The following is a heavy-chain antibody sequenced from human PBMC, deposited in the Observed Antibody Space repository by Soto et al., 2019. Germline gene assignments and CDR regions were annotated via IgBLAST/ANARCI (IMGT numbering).Heavy chain of an antibody. D-gene: IGHD6-19*01. V-gene: IGHV4-39*01. CDR2: IYFSGST. CDR1: GGSISTTNYY. J-gene: IGHJ4*02. CDR3: ARQSGGPGYSSGWQY. Sequence: SETLSLTCTVSGGSISTTNYYWGWVRQPPGKGLEWIGSIYFSGSTYYNPSLQSRVIISVDTSKNQFSLKLSSVTAADTAVYYCARQSGGPGYSSGWQYWGQGTLVTVSS.